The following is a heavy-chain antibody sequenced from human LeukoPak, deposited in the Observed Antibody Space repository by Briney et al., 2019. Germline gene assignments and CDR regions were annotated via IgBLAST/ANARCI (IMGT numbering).Heavy chain of an antibody. D-gene: IGHD3-22*01. Sequence: PGGSLRLSCAASGFTFSSYSMNWVRQPPGKGLDWIGSVYYTGRTYYNPALNSRVTISIDTSKNQFSLNLNSATAADTAVYYCVRLHYYDSSRPPLWGQGTLVMVSS. CDR3: VRLHYYDSSRPPL. CDR1: GFTFSSYSMN. V-gene: IGHV4-39*01. J-gene: IGHJ4*02. CDR2: VYYTGRT.